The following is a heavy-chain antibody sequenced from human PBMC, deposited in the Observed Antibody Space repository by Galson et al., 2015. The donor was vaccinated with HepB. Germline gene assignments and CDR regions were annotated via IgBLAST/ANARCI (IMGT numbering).Heavy chain of an antibody. D-gene: IGHD6-19*01. J-gene: IGHJ4*02. CDR1: GGSFSGYY. V-gene: IGHV4-34*01. Sequence: TLSLTCAVYGGSFSGYYWSWIRQPPGKGLEWIGEINHSGSTNYNPSLKSRVTISVDTSKNQFSLKLSSVTAADTAVYYCARGFGAVAGTGYWGQGTLVTVSS. CDR2: INHSGST. CDR3: ARGFGAVAGTGY.